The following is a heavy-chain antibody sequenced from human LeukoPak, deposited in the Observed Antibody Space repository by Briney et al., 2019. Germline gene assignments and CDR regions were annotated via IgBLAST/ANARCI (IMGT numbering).Heavy chain of an antibody. CDR3: AKVHYTYGGIDY. CDR2: SRGSGGNT. J-gene: IGHJ4*02. Sequence: PGGSLRLSCAASEFTFSSYAMSWVRQAPGKGLEWVSSSRGSGGNTYYADSVKGRFTISRDNSKNTLYLQMNSLRAEDTAVYYCAKVHYTYGGIDYWGQGTLVTVSS. D-gene: IGHD5-18*01. CDR1: EFTFSSYA. V-gene: IGHV3-23*01.